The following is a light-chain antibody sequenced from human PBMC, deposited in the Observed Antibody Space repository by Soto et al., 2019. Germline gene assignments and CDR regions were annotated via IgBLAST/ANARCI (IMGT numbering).Light chain of an antibody. V-gene: IGLV2-11*01. J-gene: IGLJ2*01. CDR2: DVS. CDR3: CSYAGTYTEV. Sequence: QSALTQPRSVSGSPGQSVTISCTGTSSDVGGYNYVSWYQQYAGKTPKLLIYDVSKRPSGVPDRFSGSKSGNTASLSISGLQAEDEADYYCCSYAGTYTEVFGRGTKLTVL. CDR1: SSDVGGYNY.